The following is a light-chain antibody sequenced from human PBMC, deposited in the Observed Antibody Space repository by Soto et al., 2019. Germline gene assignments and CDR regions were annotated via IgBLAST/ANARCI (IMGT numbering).Light chain of an antibody. V-gene: IGLV1-40*01. J-gene: IGLJ3*02. CDR1: SSNIGANYH. Sequence: QAVVTQPPSVSGAPGQRVTISCTGSSSNIGANYHVHWYQQLPGKAPKLLILGNTNRPSGVPDRFSGSKSGTSASLAITGLQAEDEADYFCQSYDNSMTWVFGGGTKLTVL. CDR2: GNT. CDR3: QSYDNSMTWV.